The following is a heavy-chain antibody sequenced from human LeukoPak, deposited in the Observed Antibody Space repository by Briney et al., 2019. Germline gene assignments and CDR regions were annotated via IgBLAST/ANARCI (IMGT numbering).Heavy chain of an antibody. V-gene: IGHV3-23*01. CDR2: ISGSGGST. Sequence: GGSLRLSCAASGFTFSSYAMSWVRQAPGQGLEWVSAISGSGGSTYYADSVKGRFTISRDNSKNTLYLQMNSQRAEDTAVYYGAKVPITMIVVVITGYYFDYWGQGTLVTVSS. CDR1: GFTFSSYA. J-gene: IGHJ4*02. CDR3: AKVPITMIVVVITGYYFDY. D-gene: IGHD3-22*01.